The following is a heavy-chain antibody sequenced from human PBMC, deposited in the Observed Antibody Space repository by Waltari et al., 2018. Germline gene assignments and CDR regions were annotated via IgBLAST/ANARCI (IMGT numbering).Heavy chain of an antibody. D-gene: IGHD6-13*01. CDR2: ISSSGSTI. CDR3: ARDEEQQLPTMDV. J-gene: IGHJ6*02. Sequence: EVQLVESGGGLVQPGGSLRLSCAASGFTFSSYEMNWVRQAPGKGLEWVSYISSSGSTIYYADSVKGRFTISRDNAKNSLYLQMNSLRAEDTAVYYCARDEEQQLPTMDVWGQGTTVTVSS. CDR1: GFTFSSYE. V-gene: IGHV3-48*03.